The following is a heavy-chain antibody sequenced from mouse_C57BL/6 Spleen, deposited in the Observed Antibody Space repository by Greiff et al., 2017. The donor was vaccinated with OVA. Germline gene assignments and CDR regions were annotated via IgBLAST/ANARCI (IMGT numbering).Heavy chain of an antibody. CDR2: ISSGGDYI. D-gene: IGHD1-1*01. CDR3: TRVGSFTTVWSTRDAMDY. J-gene: IGHJ4*01. Sequence: EVMLVESGEGLVKPGGSLKLSCAASGFTFSSYAMSWVRQTPEKRLEWVAYISSGGDYIYYADTVKGRFTISRDNARNTLYLQMSSLKSEDTAMYYCTRVGSFTTVWSTRDAMDYWGQGTSVTVSS. CDR1: GFTFSSYA. V-gene: IGHV5-9-1*02.